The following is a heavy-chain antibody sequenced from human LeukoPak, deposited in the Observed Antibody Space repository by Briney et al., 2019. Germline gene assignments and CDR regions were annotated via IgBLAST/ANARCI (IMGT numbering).Heavy chain of an antibody. D-gene: IGHD1-26*01. CDR1: GYTFTSYA. V-gene: IGHV1-3*01. Sequence: ASVKVSCKASGYTFTSYAMHWVRQAPGQRLEWMGWINAGNGNTKYSQKFQGRVTITGDTSASTAYMELSSLRSEDTAVYYCARGDPGSYSAFDIWGEGTMVTVCS. CDR3: ARGDPGSYSAFDI. J-gene: IGHJ3*02. CDR2: INAGNGNT.